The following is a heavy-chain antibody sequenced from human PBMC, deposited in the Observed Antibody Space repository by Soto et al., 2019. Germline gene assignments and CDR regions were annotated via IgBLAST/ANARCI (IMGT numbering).Heavy chain of an antibody. D-gene: IGHD4-17*01. CDR2: MSYDGART. Sequence: PGGSLRLSCATSGFTFTSYTMHWVRQAPGKGLGWIAFMSYDGARTDYADAVKGRFTISRDTSNSTLSLQMNNLRPDDTAMYFCARDRAYGDPNWFDPWGQGTLVTVPQ. CDR1: GFTFTSYT. J-gene: IGHJ5*02. V-gene: IGHV3-30-3*01. CDR3: ARDRAYGDPNWFDP.